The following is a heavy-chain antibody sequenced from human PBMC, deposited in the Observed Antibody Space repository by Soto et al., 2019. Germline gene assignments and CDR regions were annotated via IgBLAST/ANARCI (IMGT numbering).Heavy chain of an antibody. D-gene: IGHD6-13*01. J-gene: IGHJ6*02. CDR3: ARAVRLYYSSSWYYYGMDV. CDR2: ISYDGSNK. V-gene: IGHV3-30-3*01. Sequence: PGGSLRLSCAASGFTFSSYAMHWVRQAPGKGLEWVAVISYDGSNKYYADSVKGRFTISRDNSKNTLYLQMNSLRAEDTAVYYCARAVRLYYSSSWYYYGMDVWGQGTTVTVSS. CDR1: GFTFSSYA.